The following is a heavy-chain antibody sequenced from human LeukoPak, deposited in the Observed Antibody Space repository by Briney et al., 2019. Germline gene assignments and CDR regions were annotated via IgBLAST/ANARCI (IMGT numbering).Heavy chain of an antibody. CDR1: GFTFSSYA. CDR3: ARDKGGSSSDPIDY. D-gene: IGHD6-6*01. Sequence: GGSLRLSCAASGFTFSSYAMSWVRQAPGKGLEWVSAISGSGGSTYYADSVKGRFTISRDNAKNSLYLQMNSLRAEDTAVYYCARDKGGSSSDPIDYWGQGTLVTVSS. J-gene: IGHJ4*02. V-gene: IGHV3-23*01. CDR2: ISGSGGST.